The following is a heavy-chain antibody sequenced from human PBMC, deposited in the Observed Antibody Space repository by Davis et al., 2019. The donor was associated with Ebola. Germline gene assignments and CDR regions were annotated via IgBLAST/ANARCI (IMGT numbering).Heavy chain of an antibody. V-gene: IGHV4-34*01. CDR1: GGSFSGYY. CDR3: ARVKYQLLLVTWP. CDR2: INHSGST. J-gene: IGHJ5*02. D-gene: IGHD2-2*01. Sequence: SDLLSSPCAVHGGSFSGYYWTWIRQLPGKGLEWIGEINHSGSTNYNPSLKSRVTISVDTSKNQFSLKLSSVTAADTAVYYCARVKYQLLLVTWPWGQGTLVTVSS.